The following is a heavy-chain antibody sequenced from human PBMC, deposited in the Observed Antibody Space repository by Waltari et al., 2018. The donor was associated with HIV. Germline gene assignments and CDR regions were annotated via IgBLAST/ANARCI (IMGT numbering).Heavy chain of an antibody. Sequence: QVQLVESGGGVVQPGRSLRLSCAASGFTFSSYGMHWVRQAPGKGLEWVAVISYEGSNKYYADSVKGRFTISRDNSKNTLYLQMNSLRAEDTAVYYCAKDPYYYDSSGYADYFDYWGQGTLVTVSS. J-gene: IGHJ4*02. D-gene: IGHD3-22*01. V-gene: IGHV3-30*18. CDR1: GFTFSSYG. CDR2: ISYEGSNK. CDR3: AKDPYYYDSSGYADYFDY.